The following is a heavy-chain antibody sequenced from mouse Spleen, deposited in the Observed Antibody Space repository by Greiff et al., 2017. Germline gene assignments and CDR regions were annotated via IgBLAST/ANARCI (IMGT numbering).Heavy chain of an antibody. Sequence: EVMLVESGGGLVKPGGSLKLSCAASGFTFSDYGMHWVRQAPEKGLEWVAYISSGSSTIYYADTVKGRFTISRDNAKNTLFLQMTSLRSEDTAMYYCAREGPYHYYAMDYWGQGTSVTVSS. V-gene: IGHV5-17*01. D-gene: IGHD2-10*01. CDR1: GFTFSDYG. J-gene: IGHJ4*01. CDR2: ISSGSSTI. CDR3: AREGPYHYYAMDY.